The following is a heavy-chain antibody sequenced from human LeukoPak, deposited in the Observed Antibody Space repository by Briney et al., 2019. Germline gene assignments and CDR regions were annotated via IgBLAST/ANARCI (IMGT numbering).Heavy chain of an antibody. CDR1: GFTVSSNY. CDR2: IYSGGST. Sequence: PGGSLRLSCAASGFTVSSNYMSWVRQAPGKGLEWVSVIYSGGSTYYADSVKGRFNISRDNSKHTLYLQMNSLRAEDTAVYYCAIRGENDSTGSRTDYWGQGTLVTVSS. CDR3: AIRGENDSTGSRTDY. D-gene: IGHD3-22*01. V-gene: IGHV3-53*01. J-gene: IGHJ4*02.